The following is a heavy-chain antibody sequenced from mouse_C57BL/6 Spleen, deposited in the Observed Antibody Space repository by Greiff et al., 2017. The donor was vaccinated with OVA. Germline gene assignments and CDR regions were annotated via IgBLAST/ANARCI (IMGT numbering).Heavy chain of an antibody. V-gene: IGHV3-6*01. CDR3: ARGGLLRWYFDV. J-gene: IGHJ1*03. CDR2: ISYDGSN. D-gene: IGHD1-1*01. CDR1: GYSITSGYY. Sequence: EVKLQESGPGLVKPSQSLSLTCSVTGYSITSGYYWNWIRQFPGNKLEWMGYISYDGSNNYNPSLKNRISISRDTAKNQFFLKLNSVTTEETATYYCARGGLLRWYFDVWGTGTTVTVSS.